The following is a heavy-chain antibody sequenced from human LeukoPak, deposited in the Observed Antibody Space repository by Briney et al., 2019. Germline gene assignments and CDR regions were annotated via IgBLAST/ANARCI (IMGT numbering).Heavy chain of an antibody. D-gene: IGHD1-26*01. J-gene: IGHJ4*02. CDR2: INAGNGDT. V-gene: IGHV1-3*01. CDR3: ARGYSGSYYSFDY. CDR1: GFIFTAYA. Sequence: VSVKVSCKASGFIFTAYAMHWVRQAPGQRLEWMGWINAGNGDTKYSQKFQGRVAITRDTSATTAYMELSSLRSEDTAVYYCARGYSGSYYSFDYWGQGTLVTVSS.